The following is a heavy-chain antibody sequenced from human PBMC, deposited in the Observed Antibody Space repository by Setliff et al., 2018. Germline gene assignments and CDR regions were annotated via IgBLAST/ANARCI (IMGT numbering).Heavy chain of an antibody. V-gene: IGHV4-4*08. CDR2: IYASGST. J-gene: IGHJ4*02. Sequence: SETLSLTCTVSGGSISSYYWSWIRQPPGKGLEWIGYIYASGSTNYNPSLKSRVTLSPDTSKNHFSLKVNSVTAADTALYYCARSPSSGAYWNPRPFYSDYWGQGTLVTVSS. CDR3: ARSPSSGAYWNPRPFYSDY. D-gene: IGHD1-26*01. CDR1: GGSISSYY.